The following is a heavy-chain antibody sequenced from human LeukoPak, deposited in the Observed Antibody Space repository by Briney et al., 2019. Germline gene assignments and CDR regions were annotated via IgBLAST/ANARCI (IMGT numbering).Heavy chain of an antibody. CDR3: AKDREGYVSSGMEV. Sequence: GGSLRLSCAASGFSFDDYAMHWVRQAPGKGLEWVSGISWNSGSIGHADSVKGRFTISRDNAKNSLYLQMNSLRAEDTALYYCAKDREGYVSSGMEVWGQGTTVTVSS. D-gene: IGHD3-10*02. V-gene: IGHV3-9*01. CDR2: ISWNSGSI. J-gene: IGHJ6*02. CDR1: GFSFDDYA.